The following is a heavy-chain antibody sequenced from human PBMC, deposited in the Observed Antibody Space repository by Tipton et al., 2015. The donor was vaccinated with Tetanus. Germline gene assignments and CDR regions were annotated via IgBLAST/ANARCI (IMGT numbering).Heavy chain of an antibody. J-gene: IGHJ4*02. CDR2: IYYSGST. D-gene: IGHD6-6*01. CDR3: AREIPSMAARPAAGDY. V-gene: IGHV4-31*03. CDR1: GGSISSGGYY. Sequence: TLSLTCTVSGGSISSGGYYWSWIRQHPGKGLEWIGYIYYSGSTYCNPSLKSRVTISVDTSKNQFSLKLSSVTAADTAVYYCAREIPSMAARPAAGDYWGQGTLVTVSS.